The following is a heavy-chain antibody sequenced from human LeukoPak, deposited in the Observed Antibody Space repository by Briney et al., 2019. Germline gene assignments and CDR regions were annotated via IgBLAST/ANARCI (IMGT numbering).Heavy chain of an antibody. CDR1: GFTFSSYD. Sequence: PGGSLRPSCAASGFTFSSYDMYWVRQATGKGPEWVSAIGTAGDTYYPGSVKGRFTISRENAKNSLYLQMNSLRAGDTAVYYCARADSRGAFDYWGQGTLVTVSS. V-gene: IGHV3-13*01. J-gene: IGHJ4*02. CDR2: IGTAGDT. D-gene: IGHD4-11*01. CDR3: ARADSRGAFDY.